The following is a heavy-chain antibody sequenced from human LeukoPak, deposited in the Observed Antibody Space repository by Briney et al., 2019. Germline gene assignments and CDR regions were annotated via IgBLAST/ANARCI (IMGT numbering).Heavy chain of an antibody. Sequence: GGSLRLSCAASGFTVSSNYMSWVRQAPGKGLEWVSVIYSGGSTYYADSVKGRFTISRDNSKTTLYLQMNSLRAEDTAVYYCAMFSRDGYNPFDYWGQGTLVTVSS. CDR1: GFTVSSNY. V-gene: IGHV3-53*01. CDR3: AMFSRDGYNPFDY. D-gene: IGHD5-24*01. J-gene: IGHJ4*02. CDR2: IYSGGST.